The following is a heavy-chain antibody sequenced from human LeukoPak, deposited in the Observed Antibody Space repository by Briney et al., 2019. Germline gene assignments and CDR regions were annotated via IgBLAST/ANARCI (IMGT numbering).Heavy chain of an antibody. J-gene: IGHJ4*02. CDR1: GGSFSGYY. CDR2: INHSGST. D-gene: IGHD1-26*01. Sequence: KTSETLSLTCAVYGGSFSGYYWSWIRQPPGKGLEWIGEINHSGSTNYNPSLKSRVTISVGTSKNQFSLKLSSVTAADTAVYYCARHAEVGATTNDYWGQGTLVTVSS. CDR3: ARHAEVGATTNDY. V-gene: IGHV4-34*01.